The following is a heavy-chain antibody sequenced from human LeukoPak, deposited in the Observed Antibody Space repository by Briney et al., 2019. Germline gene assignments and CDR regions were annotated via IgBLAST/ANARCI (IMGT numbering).Heavy chain of an antibody. Sequence: GRSLRLSCAASGFTFRTSPMHWVRQAPGKGLEWVAVISYDGKIKVYADSVKGRFTISRDIAKNMLYPEMNSLRTEDTAVYYCARDPQRGAPDYFDSWGQGTLVTVSS. CDR2: ISYDGKIK. CDR1: GFTFRTSP. J-gene: IGHJ4*02. V-gene: IGHV3-30*04. CDR3: ARDPQRGAPDYFDS. D-gene: IGHD6-25*01.